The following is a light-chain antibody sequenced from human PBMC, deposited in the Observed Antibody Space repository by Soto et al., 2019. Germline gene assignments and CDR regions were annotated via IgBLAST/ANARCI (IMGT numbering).Light chain of an antibody. J-gene: IGKJ5*01. CDR2: VAS. CDR3: QQLNSYPIT. Sequence: DIQLTQSPSFLSESVGDRVTITCRGSKGISRHLAWYQQHPGKAPKLLIYVASTLQSGVPSRFSGSGSGTEFTLTISGLQPEDFASYYCQQLNSYPITFGQGTRLEIK. CDR1: KGISRH. V-gene: IGKV1-9*01.